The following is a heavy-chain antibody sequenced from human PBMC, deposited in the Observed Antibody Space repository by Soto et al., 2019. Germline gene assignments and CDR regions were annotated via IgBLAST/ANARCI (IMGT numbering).Heavy chain of an antibody. J-gene: IGHJ3*02. CDR1: GGTFSSYS. Sequence: QVQLVQSGAEVKKPGSSVKVSCKAAGGTFSSYSISWVRQAPGQGLEWMGGIIPIFGTANYAQKFHGRVTINADESTSTPYMALRSLSSDATAVYYCARARGNYDIFGLAFDIWGQGTMVTVSS. D-gene: IGHD3-9*01. CDR2: IIPIFGTA. CDR3: ARARGNYDIFGLAFDI. V-gene: IGHV1-69*12.